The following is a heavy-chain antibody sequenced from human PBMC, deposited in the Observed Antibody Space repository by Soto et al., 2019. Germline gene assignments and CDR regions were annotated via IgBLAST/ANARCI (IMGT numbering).Heavy chain of an antibody. CDR3: APLTGV. D-gene: IGHD2-8*01. J-gene: IGHJ1*01. Sequence: EVQLVESGGGLVQPGGSLRLSCAASGFTLRDHYMDWVRQAPGKGLEWVGRSRNKANSYTTDYAASVKGRFTISRDDSNNSLYLQMNSLKTEDTAVYYCAPLTGVWGQGTLVTVSS. CDR2: SRNKANSYTT. V-gene: IGHV3-72*01. CDR1: GFTLRDHY.